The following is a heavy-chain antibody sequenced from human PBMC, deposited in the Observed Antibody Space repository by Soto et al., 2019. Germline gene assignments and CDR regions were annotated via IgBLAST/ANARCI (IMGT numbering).Heavy chain of an antibody. J-gene: IGHJ6*02. CDR3: ARGGFYGSPDVLDD. Sequence: PGESLKSFCKGLGYTFTNFWIGWGRQMPGKGQEWVGSFHPGESYGRYNPSFGGQVTISADKAISTAYLQWSSLKASDTAMYFCARGGFYGSPDVLDDWGQGTTVTVSS. V-gene: IGHV5-51*01. D-gene: IGHD3-10*01. CDR1: GYTFTNFW. CDR2: FHPGESYG.